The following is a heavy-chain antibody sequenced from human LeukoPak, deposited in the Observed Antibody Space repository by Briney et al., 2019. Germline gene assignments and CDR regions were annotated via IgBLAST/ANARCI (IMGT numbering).Heavy chain of an antibody. J-gene: IGHJ4*02. CDR3: ARDLLDDYVWGSYPLD. V-gene: IGHV4-34*01. CDR2: INHSGST. CDR1: GGSFSGYY. Sequence: SETLSLTCAVYGGSFSGYYWSWLRQPPGKGLEWIGEINHSGSTNYNPSLKSRVTISVDTSKNQFSLKLSSVTAADTAVYYCARDLLDDYVWGSYPLDWGQGTLVTVSS. D-gene: IGHD3-16*02.